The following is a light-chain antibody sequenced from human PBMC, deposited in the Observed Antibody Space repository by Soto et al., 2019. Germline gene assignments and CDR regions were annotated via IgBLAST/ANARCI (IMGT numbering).Light chain of an antibody. J-gene: IGKJ5*01. CDR1: HGRQHVNGNKY. CDR2: LGS. V-gene: IGKV2-28*01. Sequence: DIVITRSPLSRPVTPLEPASVSCRSSHGRQHVNGNKYLDWYVQKAGQSPQLLIYLGSNRAPGVPDRFSGSGSGTDFTLKITRVEAEDVGIYYCMQSLQTPRHFGQGTRLEIK. CDR3: MQSLQTPRH.